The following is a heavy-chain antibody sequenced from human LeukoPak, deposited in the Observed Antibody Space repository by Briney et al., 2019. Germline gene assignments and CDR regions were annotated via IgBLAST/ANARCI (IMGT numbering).Heavy chain of an antibody. D-gene: IGHD3-16*01. CDR2: ISSTSSYI. Sequence: GGSLRLSCAASGFTFSSYNMNWVRQASGKGLEWVSSISSTSSYIYYADSLKGRFTISRDNAKKSLYLQMTSLRAEDTGVYYCARELWLDFWGQGTLVTVSS. CDR3: ARELWLDF. J-gene: IGHJ4*02. CDR1: GFTFSSYN. V-gene: IGHV3-21*01.